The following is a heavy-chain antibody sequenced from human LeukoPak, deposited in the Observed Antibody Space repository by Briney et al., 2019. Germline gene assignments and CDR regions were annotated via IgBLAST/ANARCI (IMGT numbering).Heavy chain of an antibody. D-gene: IGHD4-17*01. CDR2: ISSSGSTI. V-gene: IGHV3-48*03. CDR1: GFTFSSYE. Sequence: GGSLRLSCAASGFTFSSYEMNWVRQAPGKGLEWVSYISSSGSTIYYADSVKGRFTISRDNAKNSLYLQMNSLRAEDTAVYYCARVIPFGDLPFDYWGQGTLVTVSS. CDR3: ARVIPFGDLPFDY. J-gene: IGHJ4*02.